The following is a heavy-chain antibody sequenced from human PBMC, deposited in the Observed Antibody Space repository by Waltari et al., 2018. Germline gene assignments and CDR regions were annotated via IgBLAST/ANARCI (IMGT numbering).Heavy chain of an antibody. V-gene: IGHV4-39*01. J-gene: IGHJ6*02. CDR3: AKRIQQNGLDL. Sequence: QLQLQESGPGLVKPLETLSLTCSVPGGSFSSSSYYWSWIRQPPGKGLEWIGSIYYTGTTYYNPSLKSRLTISVDTSKNQFSLKLTSVTAADTAVYYCAKRIQQNGLDLWGQGTTVIVS. CDR2: IYYTGTT. D-gene: IGHD1-1*01. CDR1: GGSFSSSSYY.